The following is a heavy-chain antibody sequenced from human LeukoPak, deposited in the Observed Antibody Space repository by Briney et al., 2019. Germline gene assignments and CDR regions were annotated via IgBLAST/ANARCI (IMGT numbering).Heavy chain of an antibody. V-gene: IGHV3-21*01. Sequence: GGSLRLSCAASGFTFRSYSMNWVRQAPGKGLEWVSSISSSSSYIYYADSVKGRFTISRDNAKNSLYLQMSSLRAEDTAVYYCARKAYYYGSGSYTFDDWGQGTLVTVSS. CDR2: ISSSSSYI. D-gene: IGHD3-10*01. CDR1: GFTFRSYS. J-gene: IGHJ4*02. CDR3: ARKAYYYGSGSYTFDD.